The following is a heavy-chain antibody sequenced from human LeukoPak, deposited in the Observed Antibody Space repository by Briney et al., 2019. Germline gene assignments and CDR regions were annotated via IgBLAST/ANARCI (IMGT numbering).Heavy chain of an antibody. J-gene: IGHJ4*02. V-gene: IGHV3-30*18. D-gene: IGHD2-15*01. Sequence: GGSLRLSCAASGFTFSSYGMHWVRQAPGKGLEWVAVISYDGSNKYYADSVKGRFTISRDNSKNTLYLQMNSLRAEDTAVYYCAKDGVVVAATGYFDYWGQGTLVTVSS. CDR3: AKDGVVVAATGYFDY. CDR1: GFTFSSYG. CDR2: ISYDGSNK.